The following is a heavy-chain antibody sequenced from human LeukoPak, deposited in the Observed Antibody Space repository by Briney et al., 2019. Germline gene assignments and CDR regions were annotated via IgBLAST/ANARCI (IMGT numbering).Heavy chain of an antibody. V-gene: IGHV4-39*07. CDR2: IYYSGST. J-gene: IGHJ3*02. Sequence: SETLSLTCTVSGGSISSSSYYWGWIRQPPGKGLEWIGSIYYSGSTYYNPSLKSRVTISVDTSKNQFSLKLSSVTAADTAVYYCAREKAGAPRHDAFDIWGQGTLVTVSS. CDR3: AREKAGAPRHDAFDI. D-gene: IGHD1-26*01. CDR1: GGSISSSSYY.